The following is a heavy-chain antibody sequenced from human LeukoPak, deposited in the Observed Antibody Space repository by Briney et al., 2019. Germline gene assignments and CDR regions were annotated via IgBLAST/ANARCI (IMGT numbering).Heavy chain of an antibody. CDR2: ISSSGSTI. CDR3: ARDQRYFDWLPFDY. D-gene: IGHD3-9*01. V-gene: IGHV3-48*03. Sequence: GGSLRLSCAASGFTFSSYEMNWVRQAPGKGLEWVSYISSSGSTIYYADSVKGRFTISRDNAKNSLYLQMNSLRAEGTAVYYCARDQRYFDWLPFDYWGQGTLVTVSS. CDR1: GFTFSSYE. J-gene: IGHJ4*02.